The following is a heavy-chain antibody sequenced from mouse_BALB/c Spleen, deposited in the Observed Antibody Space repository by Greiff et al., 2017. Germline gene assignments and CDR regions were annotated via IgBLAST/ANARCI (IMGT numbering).Heavy chain of an antibody. D-gene: IGHD2-3*01. CDR2: IRRKSNNYAT. V-gene: IGHV10-3*03. CDR1: GFTFNTYA. J-gene: IGHJ4*01. Sequence: DVKLVESGGGLVQPKGSLKLSCAASGFTFNTYAMHWVCQAPGKGLEWVARIRRKSNNYATYYADSVKDRFTISRDDSQSMLYLQMNNLKTEDTAMYYCVREEDGYYDNYAMDYWGQGTSVTVSS. CDR3: VREEDGYYDNYAMDY.